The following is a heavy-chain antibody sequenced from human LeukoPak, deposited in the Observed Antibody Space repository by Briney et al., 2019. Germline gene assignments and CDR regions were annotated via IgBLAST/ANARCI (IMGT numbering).Heavy chain of an antibody. CDR2: FYDSGNT. Sequence: PSETLSLTCIVPGGSISSSSYYWDWIRQAPGEGLEWIGNFYDSGNTRYNPSLKSRVTISGDTSNNQFSLKLTSVTAADTAVYYCARHTRHGYSGYENAFDIWGQGTMVTVSS. CDR1: GGSISSSSYY. V-gene: IGHV4-39*01. D-gene: IGHD5-12*01. CDR3: ARHTRHGYSGYENAFDI. J-gene: IGHJ3*02.